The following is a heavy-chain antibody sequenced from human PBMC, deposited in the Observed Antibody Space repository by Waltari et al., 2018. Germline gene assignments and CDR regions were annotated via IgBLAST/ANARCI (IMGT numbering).Heavy chain of an antibody. CDR1: EFLVVATY. J-gene: IGHJ4*02. CDR3: ARGHCTGGSCHSGDNFDL. D-gene: IGHD2-15*01. Sequence: EVNLVESGGGLVQPGGSMRLSCAASEFLVVATYMTWVRQAPGKGLEWVSVIYSGITTYYADSAKDRFIISRDNSKNTLFLQMNSLRAEDTAVYYCARGHCTGGSCHSGDNFDLWGQGTLVTVSS. V-gene: IGHV3-53*03. CDR2: IYSGITT.